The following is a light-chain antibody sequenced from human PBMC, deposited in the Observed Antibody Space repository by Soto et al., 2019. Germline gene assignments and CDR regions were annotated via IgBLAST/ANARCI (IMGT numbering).Light chain of an antibody. CDR3: PLYGSLLNS. V-gene: IGKV3-20*01. CDR1: QSVSSSY. CDR2: GAS. J-gene: IGKJ5*01. Sequence: IMLTQSPVTLSLSQGERGTLSCRASQSVSSSYLAWYQQKPGQAPRLLIYGASSRATGIPDRFSGSGSGTDFTLTISRLEPEDFAVYYCPLYGSLLNSFGQGIRPEI.